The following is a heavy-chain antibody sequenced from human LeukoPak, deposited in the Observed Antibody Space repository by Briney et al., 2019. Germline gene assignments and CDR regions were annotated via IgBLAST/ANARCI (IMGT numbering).Heavy chain of an antibody. J-gene: IGHJ4*02. V-gene: IGHV4-34*01. D-gene: IGHD2-2*01. CDR1: GGSFNGYY. CDR3: ARGQLRLSN. Sequence: SETLSLTCAVYGGSFNGYYWTWIRQPPGKGLEWIGEINHSGGTDYNPSLKGRVTISVDTSKNQFSLKLNSVTAAGTAVYYCARGQLRLSNWGQGSLVIVSS. CDR2: INHSGGT.